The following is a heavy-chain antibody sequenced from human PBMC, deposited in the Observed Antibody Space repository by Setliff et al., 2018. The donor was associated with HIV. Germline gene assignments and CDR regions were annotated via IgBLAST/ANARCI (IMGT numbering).Heavy chain of an antibody. CDR3: ARDPILGGPDFFDY. D-gene: IGHD1-26*01. CDR1: DLAFSSYA. V-gene: IGHV3-23*01. J-gene: IGHJ4*02. CDR2: ASPSGGTT. Sequence: PGGSLRLSCQASDLAFSSYAMSWVRQAPGKGLEWVSIASPSGGTTYYADSVKGRFTISRDNSKSTLFLQMNSLRPEDTAVYYCARDPILGGPDFFDYWGQGTLVTVSS.